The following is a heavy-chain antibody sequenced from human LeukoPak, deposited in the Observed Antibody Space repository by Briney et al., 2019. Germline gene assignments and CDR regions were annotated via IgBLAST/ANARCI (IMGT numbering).Heavy chain of an antibody. CDR3: ARDIGDCSSLSCYNQYYYMDV. D-gene: IGHD2-2*02. V-gene: IGHV3-21*01. Sequence: GGSLRLSCAVSGFNFNTYSMNWVRQAPGKGPEWVSSISSTSNYIYYAESVKGRFAVSRDNAKNSLYLQMNSLRDEDTAVYYCARDIGDCSSLSCYNQYYYMDVWGRGTTVTVSS. CDR2: ISSTSNYI. CDR1: GFNFNTYS. J-gene: IGHJ6*03.